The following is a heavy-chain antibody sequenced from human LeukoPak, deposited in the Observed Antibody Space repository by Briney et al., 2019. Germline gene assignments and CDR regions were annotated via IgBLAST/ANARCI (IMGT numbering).Heavy chain of an antibody. CDR3: AGTVYSSSFGGKYFQH. J-gene: IGHJ1*01. D-gene: IGHD6-6*01. V-gene: IGHV4-61*02. CDR2: IYTSGST. Sequence: PSETLSLTCTVSGGSISSGSYYWSWIRQPAGKGLEWIGRIYTSGSTNYNPSLKSRVTISVDTSKNQFSLKLSSVTAADTAVYYCAGTVYSSSFGGKYFQHWGQGTLVTVSS. CDR1: GGSISSGSYY.